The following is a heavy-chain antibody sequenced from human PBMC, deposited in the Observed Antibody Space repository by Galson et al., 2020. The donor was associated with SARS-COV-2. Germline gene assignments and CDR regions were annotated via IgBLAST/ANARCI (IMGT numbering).Heavy chain of an antibody. J-gene: IGHJ6*02. D-gene: IGHD2-15*01. CDR1: GFPFSSYS. CDR2: LSAGSSYI. V-gene: IGHV3-21*01. CDR3: ARVGGMATTPANYYYYGLDV. Sequence: GGSLRLSCAASGFPFSSYSMNWVRQAPGKGLEWVSSLSAGSSYIYYADSVKGRFTISRDNAKNSLYLQMNSLRAEDTAVYYCARVGGMATTPANYYYYGLDVWGQGTTVTVSS.